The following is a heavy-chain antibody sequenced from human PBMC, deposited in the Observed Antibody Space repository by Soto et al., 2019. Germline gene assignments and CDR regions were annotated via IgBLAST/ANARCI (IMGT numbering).Heavy chain of an antibody. Sequence: EVQLVESGGGLIQPGGSLRLSCAASGFAVSSKYMTWVRQAPGKGLEWVSVIYGGGTTYYADSVKGRFTISRDTSKNTLYLKINSLRAEDTAVYYCVQTTGWPGFDFWGQGTLVTVSS. CDR1: GFAVSSKY. V-gene: IGHV3-53*01. J-gene: IGHJ4*02. D-gene: IGHD6-19*01. CDR3: VQTTGWPGFDF. CDR2: IYGGGTT.